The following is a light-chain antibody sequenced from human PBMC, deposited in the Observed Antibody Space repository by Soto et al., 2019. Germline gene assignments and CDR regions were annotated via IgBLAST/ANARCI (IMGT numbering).Light chain of an antibody. CDR2: GAS. CDR3: QQYVISLL. J-gene: IGKJ5*01. CDR1: QSVSSSD. V-gene: IGKV3-20*01. Sequence: EIVLTQSPGTLSLSPGEIATLSCRASQSVSSSDLAWYQQKPGQAPRLLIYGASSRATGIPDRFSGSGSGTDFTLTISRLEPEDLVVYYCQQYVISLLFGQGTRQQI.